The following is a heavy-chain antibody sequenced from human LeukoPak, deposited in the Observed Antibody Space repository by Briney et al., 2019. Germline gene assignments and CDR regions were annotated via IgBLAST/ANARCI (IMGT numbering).Heavy chain of an antibody. D-gene: IGHD5-12*01. Sequence: GGPLRLSCAASGFTFDDYAMHWVRQAPGKGLEWVSGISWNSGSIGYADSVKGRFTISGDNAKNSPYLQMNSLRAEDTALYYCAKAKSGYDNYWYFDLWGRGTLVTVSS. J-gene: IGHJ2*01. CDR3: AKAKSGYDNYWYFDL. CDR1: GFTFDDYA. CDR2: ISWNSGSI. V-gene: IGHV3-9*01.